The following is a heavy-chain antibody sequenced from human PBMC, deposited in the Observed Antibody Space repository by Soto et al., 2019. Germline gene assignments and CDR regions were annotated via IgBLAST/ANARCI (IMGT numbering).Heavy chain of an antibody. V-gene: IGHV4-4*07. D-gene: IGHD2-15*01. CDR2: IYTSGST. CDR3: ASFNGYCSGVSCLYYFDY. J-gene: IGHJ4*02. CDR1: GGSISSYY. Sequence: PSETLSLTCTVSGGSISSYYWSWIRQPAGKGLEWIGRIYTSGSTNYNPSLKSRVTMSVDTSKNQFSLMLSAVTAADTAVYYCASFNGYCSGVSCLYYFDYWGQGTLVTVSS.